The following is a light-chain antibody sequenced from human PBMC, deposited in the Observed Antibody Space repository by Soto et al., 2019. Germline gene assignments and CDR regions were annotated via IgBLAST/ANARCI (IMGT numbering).Light chain of an antibody. J-gene: IGKJ5*01. CDR1: QSVSSN. Sequence: EIVMTQSAATLSVSTGERATISCRASQSVSSNLAWYQQKPGQAPRLLIYGASSRATGIPVRFSGSGSGTEFTLTISSLQSEDFAVYYCQQYNNWPLTFGQGTRLEIK. V-gene: IGKV3-15*01. CDR3: QQYNNWPLT. CDR2: GAS.